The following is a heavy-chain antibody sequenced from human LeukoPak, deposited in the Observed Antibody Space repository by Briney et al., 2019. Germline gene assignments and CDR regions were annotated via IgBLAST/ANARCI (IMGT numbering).Heavy chain of an antibody. CDR2: IYPGDSEA. Sequence: GESLKISCKVSGYEFTAYWIGWLRQMPGKGLEWMGIIYPGDSEARYSPSFQGQVTISADKSISTAYLQWSSLKASDIAMYYCARLGNFYGSGSYLDYWGQGTLVTVSS. J-gene: IGHJ4*02. D-gene: IGHD3-10*01. V-gene: IGHV5-51*01. CDR1: GYEFTAYW. CDR3: ARLGNFYGSGSYLDY.